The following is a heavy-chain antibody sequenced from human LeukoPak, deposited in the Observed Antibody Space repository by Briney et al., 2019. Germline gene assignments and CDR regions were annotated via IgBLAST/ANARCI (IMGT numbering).Heavy chain of an antibody. D-gene: IGHD3-22*01. Sequence: PGGSLRLSCAASGFTFDDYGMSWVCQAPGKGLEWVSVIYSGGSTYYADSVKGRFTISRDNSKNTLYLQMNSLRAEDTAVYYCARDYYDSSGYFNWFDPWGQGTLVTVSS. J-gene: IGHJ5*02. CDR2: IYSGGST. V-gene: IGHV3-53*01. CDR3: ARDYYDSSGYFNWFDP. CDR1: GFTFDDYG.